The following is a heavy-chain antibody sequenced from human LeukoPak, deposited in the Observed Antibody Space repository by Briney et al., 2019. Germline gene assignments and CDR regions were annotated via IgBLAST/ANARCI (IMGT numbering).Heavy chain of an antibody. CDR2: INPNSGGT. Sequence: GASVKVSCKASGYTFTSYYMHWVRQAPGQGLEWMGWINPNSGGTNYAQKFQGRVTMTRDTSISTAYMELSRLRSDDTAVYYCAKNYYDSSGYEGPFDPWGQGTLVTVSS. D-gene: IGHD3-22*01. J-gene: IGHJ5*02. CDR3: AKNYYDSSGYEGPFDP. V-gene: IGHV1-2*02. CDR1: GYTFTSYY.